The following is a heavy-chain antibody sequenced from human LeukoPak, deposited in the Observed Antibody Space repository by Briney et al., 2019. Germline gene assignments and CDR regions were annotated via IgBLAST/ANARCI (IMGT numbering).Heavy chain of an antibody. V-gene: IGHV4-4*07. Sequence: SETLSLTCTVSGVSISSDDWNWVRQPAGKGLEGIGGMYRSGRTNYNTSLKSRVTISIDTSKNHFSLKLSSVTAADTAVYYCARDLEVYNWTDRLYYYYMDVWGKGTTVTIS. CDR2: MYRSGRT. J-gene: IGHJ6*03. CDR3: ARDLEVYNWTDRLYYYYMDV. D-gene: IGHD1-20*01. CDR1: GVSISSDD.